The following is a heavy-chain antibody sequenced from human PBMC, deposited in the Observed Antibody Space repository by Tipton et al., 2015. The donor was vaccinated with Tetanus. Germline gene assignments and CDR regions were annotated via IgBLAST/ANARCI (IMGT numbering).Heavy chain of an antibody. CDR2: TSGSGNTI. J-gene: IGHJ6*02. CDR1: GFTFSGFY. Sequence: SLRLSCAGSGFTFSGFYMSWIRQAPGRGLEWVAYTSGSGNTILYSDSVKGRFTVSRDNADNSVYLQMNHLRDDDTAMYFCARDGGNYFYYGMNVWGQGAAVTVSS. V-gene: IGHV3-11*01. CDR3: ARDGGNYFYYGMNV.